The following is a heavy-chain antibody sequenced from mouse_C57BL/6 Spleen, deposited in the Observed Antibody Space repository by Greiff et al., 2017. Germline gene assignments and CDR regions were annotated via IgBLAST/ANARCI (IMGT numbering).Heavy chain of an antibody. J-gene: IGHJ2*01. CDR3: ARSGSGYLFDY. Sequence: VQLQQSGPELVKPGASVKISCKASGYTFTDYYMNWVKQSHGKSLEWIGDINPNNGGTSYNQKFKGKATLTVDKSSSTAYMELRSLTSEDSAVYYCARSGSGYLFDYWGQGTTLTVSS. V-gene: IGHV1-26*01. D-gene: IGHD3-2*02. CDR2: INPNNGGT. CDR1: GYTFTDYY.